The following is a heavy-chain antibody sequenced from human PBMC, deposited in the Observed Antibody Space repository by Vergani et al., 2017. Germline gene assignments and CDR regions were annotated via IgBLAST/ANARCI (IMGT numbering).Heavy chain of an antibody. CDR2: IKQDGSEK. Sequence: EVQLVESGGGLVKPGGSLRLSCAASGFTFSSYWMSWVRQAPGKGLEWVANIKQDGSEKYYVDSVKGRFTISRDNAKNSLYLQMNSLRAEDTAVYYCARGAWQWLAGSLLDYWGQGTLVTVSS. CDR3: ARGAWQWLAGSLLDY. D-gene: IGHD6-19*01. V-gene: IGHV3-7*01. J-gene: IGHJ4*02. CDR1: GFTFSSYW.